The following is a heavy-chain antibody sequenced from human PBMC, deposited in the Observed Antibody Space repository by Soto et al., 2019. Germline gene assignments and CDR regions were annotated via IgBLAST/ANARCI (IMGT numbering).Heavy chain of an antibody. J-gene: IGHJ6*02. V-gene: IGHV3-30-3*01. D-gene: IGHD6-6*01. CDR1: GFTFSSYA. CDR3: AREGSSFTPLRPYYYYGMDV. Sequence: QVQLVESGGGVVQPGRSLRLSCAASGFTFSSYAMHWVRQAPGKGLEWVAVISYDGSNKYYADSVKGRFTISRDNSKNTLYLQMNSLRAEDTAVYYCAREGSSFTPLRPYYYYGMDVWGQGATVTVSS. CDR2: ISYDGSNK.